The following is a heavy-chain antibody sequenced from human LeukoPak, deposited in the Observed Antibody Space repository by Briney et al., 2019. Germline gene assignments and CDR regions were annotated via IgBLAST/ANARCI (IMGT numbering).Heavy chain of an antibody. CDR3: ANANGGAFDI. CDR1: GFTFTDYY. V-gene: IGHV3-11*01. J-gene: IGHJ3*02. D-gene: IGHD1-1*01. CDR2: ISQSGNNI. Sequence: GGSLRLSCAASGFTFTDYYMSWIRQVPGKGLEGVAYISQSGNNIYYADSVKGRFTISRDNARNSLDLQMNSLRAEDTAVYYCANANGGAFDIWGQGTLVTVSS.